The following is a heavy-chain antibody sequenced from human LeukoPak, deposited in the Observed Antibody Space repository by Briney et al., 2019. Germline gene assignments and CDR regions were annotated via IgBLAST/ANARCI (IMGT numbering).Heavy chain of an antibody. D-gene: IGHD3-10*02. CDR1: GFTFSSYG. J-gene: IGHJ6*04. V-gene: IGHV3-23*01. CDR2: ISGSGGST. Sequence: GGSLRLSCAASGFTFSSYGMSWVRQAPGKGLEWVSAISGSGGSTYYADSVKGRFTISRDNAKNSLYLQMNTLRAEDTAVYYCAELGITMIGGVWGRGTTVTISS. CDR3: AELGITMIGGV.